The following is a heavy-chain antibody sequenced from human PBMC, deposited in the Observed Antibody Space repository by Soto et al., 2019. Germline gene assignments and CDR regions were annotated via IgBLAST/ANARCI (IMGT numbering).Heavy chain of an antibody. V-gene: IGHV1-69*13. Sequence: SVKVSCKASGGTFSSYAISWVRQAPGQGLEWMGGIIPIFGTTNYAQKFQGRVTITADESTSTAYMELSSLRSDDTAVYYCARMVGYSGRVDPWGQGTLVTVSS. CDR3: ARMVGYSGRVDP. CDR2: IIPIFGTT. J-gene: IGHJ5*02. D-gene: IGHD5-12*01. CDR1: GGTFSSYA.